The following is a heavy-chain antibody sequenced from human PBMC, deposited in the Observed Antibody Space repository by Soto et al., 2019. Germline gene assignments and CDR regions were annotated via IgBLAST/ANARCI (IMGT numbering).Heavy chain of an antibody. Sequence: QVQLVESGGGVVQPGRSPRLSCAASGFTFSSYAMHWVRQAPGKGLEWVAVISYDGSKKYYADSVKGRFTISRDNSKNTLYLQMNSLRAEDTAVYYCAREPGGYFDYWGQGTLVTVSS. J-gene: IGHJ4*02. V-gene: IGHV3-30-3*01. CDR1: GFTFSSYA. CDR2: ISYDGSKK. CDR3: AREPGGYFDY. D-gene: IGHD3-10*01.